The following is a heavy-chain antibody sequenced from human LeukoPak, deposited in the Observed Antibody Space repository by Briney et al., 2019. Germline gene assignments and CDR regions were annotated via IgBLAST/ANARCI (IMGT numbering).Heavy chain of an antibody. CDR1: GFTFNSYA. J-gene: IGHJ4*02. V-gene: IGHV3-23*01. CDR2: ISGGGVGT. CDR3: ARGEDY. Sequence: GGSLSLSCAASGFTFNSYAMSWVRQAPGKGLEWVSGISGGGVGTYYADAVKGRFTVSRDNAKNSLNLQMNSLRDEDTAVYYCARGEDYWGQGTLVTVSS.